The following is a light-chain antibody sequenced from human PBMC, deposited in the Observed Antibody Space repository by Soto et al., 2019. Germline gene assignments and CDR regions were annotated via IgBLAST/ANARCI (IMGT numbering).Light chain of an antibody. CDR2: DTS. J-gene: IGKJ5*01. CDR3: QQYNHWRSIS. V-gene: IGKV3-15*01. Sequence: EIVMTQSPATLSVSPGEGSTLSCMASQSVSSKLAWYQQKPGQAPRLLIYDTSTRAADIPARFSGSGSGADFTLTISSLQSQDFAVYYCQQYNHWRSISFGQGTRLEIK. CDR1: QSVSSK.